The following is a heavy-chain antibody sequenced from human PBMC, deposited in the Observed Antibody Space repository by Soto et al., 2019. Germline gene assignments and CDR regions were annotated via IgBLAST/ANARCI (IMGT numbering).Heavy chain of an antibody. CDR1: GYSFTSYW. J-gene: IGHJ4*02. V-gene: IGHV5-51*01. CDR3: ARHAARIAAAGTEDFDY. Sequence: PGESLKISCKGSGYSFTSYWIGWVRQMPGKGLEWMGIIYPGDSDTRYSPSFQGQVTISADKSISTAYLQWSSLKASDTAMYYCARHAARIAAAGTEDFDYWGQGTLVTVSS. CDR2: IYPGDSDT. D-gene: IGHD6-13*01.